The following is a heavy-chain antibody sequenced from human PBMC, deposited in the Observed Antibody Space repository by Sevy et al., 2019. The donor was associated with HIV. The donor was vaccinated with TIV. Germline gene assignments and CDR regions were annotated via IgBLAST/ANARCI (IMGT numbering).Heavy chain of an antibody. J-gene: IGHJ3*02. Sequence: GGSLRLSCAGSGFTFNSHTMSWVRQAPGKGLEWVSSISSSSSYIYYGDSVKGRFTISRDNAKSSLFLQMNSLRAEDTAIYFCARVKDYGDYGAFDIWGQGTMVTVSS. V-gene: IGHV3-21*01. CDR3: ARVKDYGDYGAFDI. CDR1: GFTFNSHT. D-gene: IGHD4-17*01. CDR2: ISSSSSYI.